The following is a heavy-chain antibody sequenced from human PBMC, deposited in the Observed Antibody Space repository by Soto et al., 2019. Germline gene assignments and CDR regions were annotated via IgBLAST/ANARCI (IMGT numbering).Heavy chain of an antibody. D-gene: IGHD1-20*01. CDR2: IKPDGSKQ. CDR1: EFTFDKYY. J-gene: IGHJ6*02. Sequence: EVQLVESGGGLVQPGGSLRLSCAASEFTFDKYYMTWVRQAPGKGPEWVANIKPDGSKQYYVDSVKGRFTISRDNANNSLYLQMNSLRAEDTAVYFCARGNWNYYYGFDVWGQGTTVTVSS. V-gene: IGHV3-7*01. CDR3: ARGNWNYYYGFDV.